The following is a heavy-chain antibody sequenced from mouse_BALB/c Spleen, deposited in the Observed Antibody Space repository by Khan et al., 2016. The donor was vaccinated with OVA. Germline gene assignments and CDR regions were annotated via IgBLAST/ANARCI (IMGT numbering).Heavy chain of an antibody. J-gene: IGHJ2*01. V-gene: IGHV3-2*02. CDR3: ARVFGGDFDY. CDR1: GYSITSDYA. Sequence: VQLKESGPGLVKPSQSLSLTCTVTGYSITSDYAWNWIRQFPGNKLEWMGYISYSGNTKYNPSLKSRISVTRDTSKNHIFLQLNSVTAEDTATYYCARVFGGDFDYWGQGTTLTVSS. CDR2: ISYSGNT.